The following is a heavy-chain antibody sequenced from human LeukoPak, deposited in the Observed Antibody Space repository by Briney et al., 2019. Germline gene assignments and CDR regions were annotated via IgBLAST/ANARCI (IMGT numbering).Heavy chain of an antibody. D-gene: IGHD3-10*01. J-gene: IGHJ6*03. CDR3: ARDRDTMVRGVIGFDYYYYMDV. CDR2: IYTSGST. V-gene: IGHV4-4*07. Sequence: NASETLSLTCTVSGGSISSYYWSWIRQPAGKGLEWIGRIYTSGSTNYNPSLKSRVTMSVDTSKNQFSLKLSSVTAADTAVYYCARDRDTMVRGVIGFDYYYYMDVWGKGTTVTVSS. CDR1: GGSISSYY.